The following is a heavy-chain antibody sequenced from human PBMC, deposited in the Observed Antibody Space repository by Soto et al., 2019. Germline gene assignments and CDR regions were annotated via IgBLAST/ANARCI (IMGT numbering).Heavy chain of an antibody. V-gene: IGHV4-31*03. D-gene: IGHD3-22*01. Sequence: QVQLQESGPGLVKPSQTLSLTCTVSGGSISSGGYYWSWIRQHPGKGLEWIGSIYYSGSTYYNPSLKSRVTISVDTSKNQFALKLSSVTAADTAVYYCARDTEDYDSSGRDAFDIWGQWTMVTVSS. CDR1: GGSISSGGYY. J-gene: IGHJ3*02. CDR2: IYYSGST. CDR3: ARDTEDYDSSGRDAFDI.